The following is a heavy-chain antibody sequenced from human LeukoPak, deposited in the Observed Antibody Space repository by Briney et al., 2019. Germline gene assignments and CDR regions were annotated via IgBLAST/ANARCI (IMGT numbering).Heavy chain of an antibody. D-gene: IGHD5-24*01. CDR2: INHSGST. J-gene: IGHJ4*02. CDR3: ARGPSPPASPRWLQPIDY. Sequence: SETLSLTCAVYGGSFSGYYWSWIRQPPGKGLEWIGEINHSGSTNYNPSLKSRVTISVDTSKNQFSLKLSSVTAADTAVYYCARGPSPPASPRWLQPIDYWGQGTLVTVSS. CDR1: GGSFSGYY. V-gene: IGHV4-34*01.